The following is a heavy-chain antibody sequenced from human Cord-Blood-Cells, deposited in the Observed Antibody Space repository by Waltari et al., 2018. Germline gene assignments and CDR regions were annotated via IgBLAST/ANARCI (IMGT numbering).Heavy chain of an antibody. CDR2: MNPNSGNT. CDR3: ARGGYCSSTSCSWFDP. D-gene: IGHD2-2*01. V-gene: IGHV1-8*01. Sequence: QVQLVQSGAEVKKPVASVKVSCKASGYTFTSYDINWVRQATGQGLEWMGWMNPNSGNTGYAQKFQGRVTMTRNTSISTAYMELSSLRSEDTAVYYWARGGYCSSTSCSWFDPWAREPWSPSPQ. J-gene: IGHJ5*02. CDR1: GYTFTSYD.